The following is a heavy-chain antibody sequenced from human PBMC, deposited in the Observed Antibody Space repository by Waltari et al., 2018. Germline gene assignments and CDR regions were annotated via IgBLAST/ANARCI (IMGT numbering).Heavy chain of an antibody. V-gene: IGHV3-23*01. D-gene: IGHD6-19*01. CDR3: ARDVPTPSGAWSFDY. CDR1: GFPFRSYA. Sequence: EVQLLESGGGLVQPGGSLRLSCAASGFPFRSYAMSWVRRAPGKGLKWVSGINGNGVTTYSAASVKVRFTISRDNSKNTLFLHLNNLRAGYTAMYYCARDVPTPSGAWSFDYWGRGVLVTVSS. J-gene: IGHJ4*02. CDR2: INGNGVTT.